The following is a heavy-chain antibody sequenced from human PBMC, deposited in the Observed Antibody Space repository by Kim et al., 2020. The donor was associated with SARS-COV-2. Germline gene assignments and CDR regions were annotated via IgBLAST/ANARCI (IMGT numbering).Heavy chain of an antibody. CDR2: INHSGST. Sequence: SETLSLTCAVYGGSFSGYYWSWIRQPPGKGLEWIGEINHSGSTNYNPSLKSRVTISVDTSKNQFSLKLSSVTAADTAVYYCGRHRPYYYYYGMDVWGQGTTVTVSS. V-gene: IGHV4-34*01. J-gene: IGHJ6*02. CDR1: GGSFSGYY. CDR3: GRHRPYYYYYGMDV. D-gene: IGHD6-6*01.